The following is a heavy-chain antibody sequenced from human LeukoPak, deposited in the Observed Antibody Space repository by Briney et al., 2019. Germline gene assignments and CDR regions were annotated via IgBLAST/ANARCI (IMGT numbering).Heavy chain of an antibody. V-gene: IGHV3-53*01. CDR1: GFTVSSNY. CDR2: IYSGGST. Sequence: GGSLGLSCAASGFTVSSNYMSWVRQAPGKGLEWVSLIYSGGSTYYADSVKGRFTISRDNSKNTLYLQMNSLRAEDTAVSYCARETYYYDSSGYRHFYFDYWGQGTLVTVSS. CDR3: ARETYYYDSSGYRHFYFDY. D-gene: IGHD3-22*01. J-gene: IGHJ4*02.